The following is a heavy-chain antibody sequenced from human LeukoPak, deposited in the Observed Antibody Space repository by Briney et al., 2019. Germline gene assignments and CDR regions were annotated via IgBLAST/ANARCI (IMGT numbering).Heavy chain of an antibody. CDR1: GGSISSSSYY. J-gene: IGHJ4*02. CDR3: ARDYGVEWELGY. D-gene: IGHD1-26*01. CDR2: INHSGST. V-gene: IGHV4-39*07. Sequence: SETLSLTCTVSGGSISSSSYYWGWIRQPPGKGLEWIGEINHSGSTNYNPSLKSRVTISVDTSKNQFSLKLSSVTAADTAVYYCARDYGVEWELGYWGQGTLVTVSS.